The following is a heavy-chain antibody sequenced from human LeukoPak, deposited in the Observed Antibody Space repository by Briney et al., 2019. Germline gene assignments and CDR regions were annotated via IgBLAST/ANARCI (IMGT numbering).Heavy chain of an antibody. Sequence: PGGSLRLSCAASGFTFSSYGMHWVRQAPGKGLEWVAFMRYDGSNKYYADSVKGRFTISRDNSKNTLYLQMNSLRAEDTAVYCCAKDMTTATGFVDYWGQGTLVTVSS. D-gene: IGHD4-17*01. CDR1: GFTFSSYG. J-gene: IGHJ4*02. CDR3: AKDMTTATGFVDY. V-gene: IGHV3-30*02. CDR2: MRYDGSNK.